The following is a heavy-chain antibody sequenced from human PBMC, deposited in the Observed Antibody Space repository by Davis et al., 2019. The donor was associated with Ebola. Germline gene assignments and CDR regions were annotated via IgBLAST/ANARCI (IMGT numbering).Heavy chain of an antibody. Sequence: PGGSLRLSCKGSGYSFTSYWIGWVRQMPGKGLEWMGIIYPGDSDTRYSPSFQGQVTISADKSISTAYLQWSSLKASDTAMYYCARHRAISGSYSFYYYYGMDVWGQGTTVTVSS. D-gene: IGHD1-26*01. V-gene: IGHV5-51*01. J-gene: IGHJ6*02. CDR1: GYSFTSYW. CDR3: ARHRAISGSYSFYYYYGMDV. CDR2: IYPGDSDT.